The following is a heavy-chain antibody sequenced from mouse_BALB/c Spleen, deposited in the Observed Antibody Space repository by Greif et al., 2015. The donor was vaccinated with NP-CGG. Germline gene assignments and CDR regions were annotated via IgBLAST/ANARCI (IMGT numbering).Heavy chain of an antibody. J-gene: IGHJ3*01. D-gene: IGHD2-4*01. Sequence: QVQLQQSGAELVKPGASVKLSCKASGYTFTSYWMHWVKQRPGQGLEWIGEINPSNGRTNYNEKFKSKATLTVDKSSSTANMQLNSLTSEDAAVFYCARSLYDYGTYWGQGTLVTVSA. V-gene: IGHV1S81*02. CDR2: INPSNGRT. CDR3: ARSLYDYGTY. CDR1: GYTFTSYW.